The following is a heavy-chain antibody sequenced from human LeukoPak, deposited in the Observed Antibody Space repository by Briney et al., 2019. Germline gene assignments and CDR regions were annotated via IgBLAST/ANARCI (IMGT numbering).Heavy chain of an antibody. CDR2: IKSKTDGGTT. V-gene: IGHV3-15*01. CDR3: TTDLTMVRGVIVYFDY. D-gene: IGHD3-10*01. J-gene: IGHJ4*02. Sequence: GGSLRLSCAASGFTFSNAWMSWVRQAPGEGLEWVGRIKSKTDGGTTDYAAPVKGRFTISRDDSENTLYLQMNSLKTEDTAVYYCTTDLTMVRGVIVYFDYWGQGTLVTVSS. CDR1: GFTFSNAW.